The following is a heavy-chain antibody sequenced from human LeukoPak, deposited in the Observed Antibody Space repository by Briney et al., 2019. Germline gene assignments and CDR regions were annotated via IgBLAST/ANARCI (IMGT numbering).Heavy chain of an antibody. CDR2: FNPNSGGT. Sequence: ASVKVSCKASGYTFTGYYMHWVRQAPGQGLEWRGRFNPNSGGTNYAQKFQGRVTMTRDTSISTAYMELSRLRSDDTAVYYCARDLGYCSGGSCVPFDYWGQGTLVTVSS. CDR1: GYTFTGYY. J-gene: IGHJ4*02. CDR3: ARDLGYCSGGSCVPFDY. D-gene: IGHD2-15*01. V-gene: IGHV1-2*06.